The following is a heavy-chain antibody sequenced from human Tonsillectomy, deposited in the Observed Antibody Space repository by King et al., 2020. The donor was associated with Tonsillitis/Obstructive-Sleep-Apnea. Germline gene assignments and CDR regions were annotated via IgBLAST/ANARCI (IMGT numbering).Heavy chain of an antibody. CDR2: IDAGNGNT. J-gene: IGHJ5*02. D-gene: IGHD2-15*01. CDR1: GYTFTSYA. CDR3: ARESLSTVVVVAATRGWFDP. V-gene: IGHV1-3*01. Sequence: VQLVQSGAEVKKPGASVKVSCKASGYTFTSYAMHWVRQAPGQRLEWMGWIDAGNGNTKYSQKYQGRVTITRDTSASTAYMELSSLRSEDTAVYYCARESLSTVVVVAATRGWFDPWGQGTLVTVSS.